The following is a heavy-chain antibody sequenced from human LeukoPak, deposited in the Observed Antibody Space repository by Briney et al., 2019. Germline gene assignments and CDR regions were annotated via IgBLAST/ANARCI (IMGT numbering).Heavy chain of an antibody. V-gene: IGHV4-39*02. CDR2: IYYSGST. CDR1: GGSISSSSYY. D-gene: IGHD3-22*01. J-gene: IGHJ3*02. Sequence: LPETLSLTCTVSGGSISSSSYYGGWIRQPPGKGLEWIGSIYYSGSTYYNLSLKSRVTISVDTSTNYFSLKLSSVTAADTAVYYCARGSGDSSGYFGLGAFDIWGRGTMVTVSS. CDR3: ARGSGDSSGYFGLGAFDI.